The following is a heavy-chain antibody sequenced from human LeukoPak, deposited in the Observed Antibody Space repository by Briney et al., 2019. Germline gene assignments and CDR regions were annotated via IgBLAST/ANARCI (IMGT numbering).Heavy chain of an antibody. D-gene: IGHD6-19*01. V-gene: IGHV1-2*02. CDR2: INPNSGGT. CDR1: GYTFTGYY. CDR3: ARDHGIAVAGWYYFDY. J-gene: IGHJ4*02. Sequence: GASVKVSCKASGYTFTGYYMHWVRQAPGQGLEWMGWINPNSGGTNYAQKFQGRVTMTRDTSISTAYMELSRLRSDDTAVYYCARDHGIAVAGWYYFDYWGQGTLVTVSS.